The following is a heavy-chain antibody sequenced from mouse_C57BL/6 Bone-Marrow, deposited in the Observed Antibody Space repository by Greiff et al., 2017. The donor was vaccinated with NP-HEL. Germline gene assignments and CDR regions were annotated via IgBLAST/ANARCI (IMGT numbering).Heavy chain of an antibody. J-gene: IGHJ3*01. CDR3: TLPIYYGYLFAY. D-gene: IGHD2-2*01. CDR2: IRNKANNPAT. Sequence: VQLKESGGGLVQPGGSMKLSCAASGFTFSDAWMDWVRQSPEKGLEWVAEIRNKANNPATYYAESVKGRFTISRDDSKSSVYLQMNSLIAEDTGSDYCTLPIYYGYLFAYWGQGTLVTVSA. CDR1: GFTFSDAW. V-gene: IGHV6-6*01.